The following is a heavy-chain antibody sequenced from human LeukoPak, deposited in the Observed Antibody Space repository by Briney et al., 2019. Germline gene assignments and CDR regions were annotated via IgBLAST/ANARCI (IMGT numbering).Heavy chain of an antibody. V-gene: IGHV1-58*01. CDR1: GFTFTSSA. D-gene: IGHD4-17*01. J-gene: IGHJ3*02. CDR3: AAARLTPGYGDSDAFDI. Sequence: SVKVSCKASGFTFTSSAVQWVRQARGQRLEWIGWIVVGSGNTNYAQKFQERVTITRDMSTSTAYMELSSLRSEGTAVYYCAAARLTPGYGDSDAFDIWGQGTMVTVSS. CDR2: IVVGSGNT.